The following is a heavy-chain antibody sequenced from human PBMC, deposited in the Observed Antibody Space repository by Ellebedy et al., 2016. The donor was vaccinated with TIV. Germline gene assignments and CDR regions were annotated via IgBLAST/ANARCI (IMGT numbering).Heavy chain of an antibody. Sequence: ASVKVSXXASGYTFTGYYMHWVRQAPGQGLEWMGWINPNSGGTNYAQKFQGWVTMTRDTSISTAYMELSRLRSDDTAVYYCARAPPYYLYFDHWGRGTLVTVSS. CDR3: ARAPPYYLYFDH. CDR1: GYTFTGYY. V-gene: IGHV1-2*04. J-gene: IGHJ2*01. D-gene: IGHD3-10*01. CDR2: INPNSGGT.